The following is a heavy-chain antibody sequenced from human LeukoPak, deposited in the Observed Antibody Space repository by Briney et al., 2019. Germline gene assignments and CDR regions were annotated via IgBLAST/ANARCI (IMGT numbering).Heavy chain of an antibody. CDR3: AKLRDCSSTSCYYYGMDV. V-gene: IGHV3-30*18. D-gene: IGHD2-2*01. J-gene: IGHJ6*04. CDR1: GFTFSSYA. Sequence: GRSLRLSCAASGFTFSSYAMHWVRQAPGKGLEWVAVISYDGSNKYYADSVKGRFTISRDNSKNTLYLQMNSLRAEDTAVYYCAKLRDCSSTSCYYYGMDVWGKGTTVTVSS. CDR2: ISYDGSNK.